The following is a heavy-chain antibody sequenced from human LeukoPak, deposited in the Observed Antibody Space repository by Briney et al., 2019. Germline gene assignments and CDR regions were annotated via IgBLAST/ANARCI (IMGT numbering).Heavy chain of an antibody. CDR3: ARGHCSSTSCSSRYYYYMDV. CDR1: GYTFTNYD. V-gene: IGHV1-8*03. J-gene: IGHJ6*03. CDR2: MNPNNDNI. Sequence: GASVKVSCKASGYTFTNYDINWVRQVTGQGLEWMGWMNPNNDNIGYAQKFQGRVTITRNTSISTAYMELSSLRSEDTAVYYYARGHCSSTSCSSRYYYYMDVWGEGTTVTVSS. D-gene: IGHD2-2*01.